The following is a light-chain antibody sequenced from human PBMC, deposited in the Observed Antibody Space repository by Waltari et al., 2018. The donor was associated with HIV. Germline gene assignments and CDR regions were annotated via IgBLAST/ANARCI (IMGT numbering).Light chain of an antibody. V-gene: IGLV1-47*01. CDR1: NYNIGGKD. J-gene: IGLJ1*01. CDR3: AAWDDTLSSYV. Sequence: SVLTQPPSAAGTPGQRVTISCSGSNYNIGGKDVYWFQHLPGTAPKLLIYRTNQRRSGVPDRFSGSKSGTSASLAISGLRSDDEADYYCAAWDDTLSSYVFGTGTTVTV. CDR2: RTN.